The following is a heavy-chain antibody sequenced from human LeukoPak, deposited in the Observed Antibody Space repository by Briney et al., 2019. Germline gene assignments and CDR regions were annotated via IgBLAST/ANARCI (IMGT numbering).Heavy chain of an antibody. Sequence: ASVRVSCKASGYTFTNLHWVRQAPGQGLEWLGLVKPKSGDSDFVQKFRGRVTVTTDVSTTTIHMELSNLRSDDTAVYYCARDRGVPGPGNALDIWGQGTMVTVSS. CDR2: VKPKSGDS. CDR1: GYTFTN. D-gene: IGHD2-8*01. J-gene: IGHJ3*02. V-gene: IGHV1-2*06. CDR3: ARDRGVPGPGNALDI.